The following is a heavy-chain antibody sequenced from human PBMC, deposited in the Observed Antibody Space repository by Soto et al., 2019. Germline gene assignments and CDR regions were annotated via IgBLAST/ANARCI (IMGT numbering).Heavy chain of an antibody. CDR2: TRNKANSYTT. CDR3: ARYYYDSSGYYYFDY. J-gene: IGHJ4*02. V-gene: IGHV3-72*01. D-gene: IGHD3-22*01. CDR1: GFTFSDHY. Sequence: GGSLRLSCAASGFTFSDHYMDWVRQAPGKGLEWVGRTRNKANSYTTEYTASVKGRFTISRDDSKNSLYLQMNSLKTEDTAVYYCARYYYDSSGYYYFDYWGQGTLVTVSS.